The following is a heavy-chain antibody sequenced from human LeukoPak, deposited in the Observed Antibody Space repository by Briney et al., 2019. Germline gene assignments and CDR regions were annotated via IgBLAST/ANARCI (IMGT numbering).Heavy chain of an antibody. J-gene: IGHJ4*02. Sequence: PGGSLRLSCAASGFTFSSYAMSWVRQAPGKGLEWVSAISGSGGSTYYADSVKGRFTISRDNAKNSLYLQMNSLRPEDTAVYYCARARPSMWIDYWGQGTLVTVSS. CDR2: ISGSGGST. V-gene: IGHV3-23*01. CDR3: ARARPSMWIDY. CDR1: GFTFSSYA. D-gene: IGHD5-12*01.